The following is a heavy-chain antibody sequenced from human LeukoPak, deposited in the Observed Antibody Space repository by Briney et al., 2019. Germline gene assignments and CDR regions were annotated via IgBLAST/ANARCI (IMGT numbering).Heavy chain of an antibody. Sequence: AETLSLTCTVSGYSISSGYYWGWIRQPPGKGLDWIGSIYHSGSTYYNPSLKSRVTISVDTSKNQFSLKLSSVTAADTAVYYCARVADYYDSSGAFDAFDIWGQGTMVTVSS. D-gene: IGHD3-22*01. V-gene: IGHV4-38-2*02. CDR2: IYHSGST. CDR1: GYSISSGYY. J-gene: IGHJ3*02. CDR3: ARVADYYDSSGAFDAFDI.